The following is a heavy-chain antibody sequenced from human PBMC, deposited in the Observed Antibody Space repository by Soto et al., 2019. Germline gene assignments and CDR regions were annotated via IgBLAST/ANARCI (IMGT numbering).Heavy chain of an antibody. CDR1: GFTFSSYA. Sequence: GGSLRLSCAASGFTFSSYAMSWVRQAPGKGLEWMAGVSDSGGSTYYADSVKGRFTISRDNSKNTLYLQMNSLRAEDTAVYYCAKDSGYDSSGYPLHYFDYWGQGTLVTVSS. D-gene: IGHD3-22*01. V-gene: IGHV3-23*01. CDR2: VSDSGGST. J-gene: IGHJ4*02. CDR3: AKDSGYDSSGYPLHYFDY.